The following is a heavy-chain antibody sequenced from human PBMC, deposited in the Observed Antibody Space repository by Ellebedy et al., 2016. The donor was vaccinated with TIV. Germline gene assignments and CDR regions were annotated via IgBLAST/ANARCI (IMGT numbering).Heavy chain of an antibody. CDR1: GYTFNGFF. Sequence: ASVKVSXKASGYTFNGFFMHWVRQAPGQGLEWMGWINPNSGDTDYAQKFQGRVTMTLDTSITTAYMELSSLRSDDTAVYYCARQGIPVAGSPYEHWGQGTQVTVSS. CDR2: INPNSGDT. CDR3: ARQGIPVAGSPYEH. D-gene: IGHD6-13*01. J-gene: IGHJ1*01. V-gene: IGHV1-2*02.